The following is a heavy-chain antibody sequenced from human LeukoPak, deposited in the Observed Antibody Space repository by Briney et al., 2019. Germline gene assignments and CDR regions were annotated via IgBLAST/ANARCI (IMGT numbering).Heavy chain of an antibody. CDR1: GGSISSYY. CDR3: AREPTYYYDSSGYSL. Sequence: SGTPSLTCTVSGGSISSYYWSWVRQPPGKGLEVIGYIYYSGSTNYNPSLKSRVTISVDTSKNQFSLKLSSVTAADTAVYYCAREPTYYYDSSGYSLWGQGTLVTVSS. V-gene: IGHV4-59*01. J-gene: IGHJ4*02. CDR2: IYYSGST. D-gene: IGHD3-22*01.